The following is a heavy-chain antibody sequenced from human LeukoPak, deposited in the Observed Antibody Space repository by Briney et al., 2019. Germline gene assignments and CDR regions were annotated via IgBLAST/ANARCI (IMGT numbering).Heavy chain of an antibody. CDR2: ISYDGSNK. Sequence: GGSLRLSCAASGFTFNKYAMTWVRQAPGKGLEWVAVISYDGSNKYYADSVKGRFTISRDNSKNTLYLQMNSLRAEDTAVYYCARGGSYFAGPYFDYWGQGTLVTVSS. CDR3: ARGGSYFAGPYFDY. V-gene: IGHV3-30*04. D-gene: IGHD1-26*01. CDR1: GFTFNKYA. J-gene: IGHJ4*02.